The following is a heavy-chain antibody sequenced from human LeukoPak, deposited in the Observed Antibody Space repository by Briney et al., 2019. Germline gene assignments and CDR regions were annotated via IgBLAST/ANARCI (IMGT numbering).Heavy chain of an antibody. D-gene: IGHD3-22*01. J-gene: IGHJ5*02. Sequence: GRSLRLSCAASGFTFSSYGMHWVRQAPGKGLEWVAVISYDGSNKYYADSVKGRFTISRHNSKNTLYLQMNSLRAEDTAVYYCAREFRDYYDSSGPTWGQGTLVTVSS. CDR3: AREFRDYYDSSGPT. V-gene: IGHV3-30*03. CDR1: GFTFSSYG. CDR2: ISYDGSNK.